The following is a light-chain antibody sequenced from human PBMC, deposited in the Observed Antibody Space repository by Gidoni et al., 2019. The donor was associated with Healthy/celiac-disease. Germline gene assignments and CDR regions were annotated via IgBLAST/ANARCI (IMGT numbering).Light chain of an antibody. CDR2: DAS. J-gene: IGKJ3*01. CDR3: QQRSNWPGT. CDR1: QSVSSY. Sequence: EIVLTQSPATLSLSPGERATLSCRASQSVSSYLAWYQQKPGQAPRLLIYDASNRATGIPDRFSGSGSGTDFTLTISSLEPEDFAVYYCQQRSNWPGTFGPXTKVDIK. V-gene: IGKV3-11*01.